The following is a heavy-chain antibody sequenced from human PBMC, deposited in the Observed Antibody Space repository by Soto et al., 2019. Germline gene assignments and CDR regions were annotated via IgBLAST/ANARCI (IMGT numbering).Heavy chain of an antibody. CDR1: GFTFSSYG. CDR2: ISYDGSNK. J-gene: IGHJ5*02. Sequence: QVQLVESGGGVVQPGRSLRLSCAASGFTFSSYGMHWVRQAPGKGLEWVAVISYDGSNKYYADSVKGRFTISRDNSKNTLYLQMNSLRAEDTAVYYCAKDTGWYEGVSNWFDPWGQGTLLTVSS. V-gene: IGHV3-30*18. CDR3: AKDTGWYEGVSNWFDP. D-gene: IGHD6-19*01.